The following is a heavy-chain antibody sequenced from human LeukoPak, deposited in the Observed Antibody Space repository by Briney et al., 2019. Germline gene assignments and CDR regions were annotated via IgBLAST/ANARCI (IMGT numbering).Heavy chain of an antibody. CDR2: WYR. CDR3: ARGDEVIATPGGWFDP. V-gene: IGHV1-69*05. Sequence: SVKVSCXASGDTCSSYGIIWVRQAPGHGLEWLWYRNYAQKFQGKVTIATDGSTSTACMDLSSLRSEDTAVYYCARGDEVIATPGGWFDPWGQGTLVTVSS. J-gene: IGHJ5*02. D-gene: IGHD3-16*01. CDR1: GDTCSSYG.